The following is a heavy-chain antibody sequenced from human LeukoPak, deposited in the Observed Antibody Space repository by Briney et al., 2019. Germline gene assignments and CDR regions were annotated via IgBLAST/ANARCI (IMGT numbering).Heavy chain of an antibody. CDR2: ISYDGSNK. CDR1: GFTFSSYG. J-gene: IGHJ4*02. CDR3: AKDLAYYYDSSGYPDY. V-gene: IGHV3-30*18. D-gene: IGHD3-22*01. Sequence: GGSLRLSCAASGFTFSSYGMHWVRQAPGKGLEWVAVISYDGSNKYYADSVKGRFTISRDNSKNTLYPQMNSLRAEDTAVYYCAKDLAYYYDSSGYPDYWGQGTLVTVSS.